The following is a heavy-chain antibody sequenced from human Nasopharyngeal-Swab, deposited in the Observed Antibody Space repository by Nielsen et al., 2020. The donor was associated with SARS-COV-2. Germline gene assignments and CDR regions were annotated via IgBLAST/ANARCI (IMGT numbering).Heavy chain of an antibody. V-gene: IGHV3-23*01. J-gene: IGHJ4*02. CDR1: GFTFSSYA. CDR2: ISGSGGST. D-gene: IGHD5-24*01. Sequence: GESLKISCAASGFTFSSYAMSWVRQAPGKGPEWVSAISGSGGSTYYADSVKGRFTISRDNSKNTLYLQMNSLRAEDTAVYYCANQSDDYFDYWGQGTLVTVSS. CDR3: ANQSDDYFDY.